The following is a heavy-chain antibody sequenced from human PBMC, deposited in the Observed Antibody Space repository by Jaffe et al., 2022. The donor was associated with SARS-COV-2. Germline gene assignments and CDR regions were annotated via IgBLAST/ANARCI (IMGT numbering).Heavy chain of an antibody. CDR2: ISGSGGST. V-gene: IGHV3-23*01. J-gene: IGHJ4*02. Sequence: EVQLLESGGGLVQPGGSLRLSCAASGFTFSSYAMNWVRQAPGKGLEWVSGISGSGGSTYYADSVKGRFTISRDNSKNTLYLQMNSLRAEDTARYYCAKVLYASYSGYDYWGQGTLVTVSS. D-gene: IGHD5-12*01. CDR1: GFTFSSYA. CDR3: AKVLYASYSGYDY.